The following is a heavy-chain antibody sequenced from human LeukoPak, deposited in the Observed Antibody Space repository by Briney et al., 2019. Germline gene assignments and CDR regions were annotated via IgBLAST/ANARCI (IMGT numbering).Heavy chain of an antibody. CDR3: AKGQSGYTYGYFH. V-gene: IGHV3-23*01. CDR2: ISGSGVST. CDR1: GFTFSSDA. Sequence: GGSLRLSCAASGFTFSSDALSWVRQAPGKGLEWVSAISGSGVSTYYADSVKGRFTISRDNSKNTLYLQMNSLRAEDTAVYYCAKGQSGYTYGYFHWGQGTLVTVSS. J-gene: IGHJ4*02. D-gene: IGHD5-18*01.